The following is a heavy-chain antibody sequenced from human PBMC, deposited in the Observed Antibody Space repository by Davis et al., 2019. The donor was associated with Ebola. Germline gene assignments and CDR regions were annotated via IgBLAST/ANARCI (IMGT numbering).Heavy chain of an antibody. J-gene: IGHJ4*02. V-gene: IGHV3-30*18. Sequence: PGGSLRLSCAASGFPFSSYGMHWVRQAPGKGLEWLAVISYDASNKYYADSVKGRFTISRDNSKNTLFLQMNSLRAEDTAIYYCAKDPGYGGNQYSFDHWGQGALVTVSS. CDR2: ISYDASNK. CDR3: AKDPGYGGNQYSFDH. D-gene: IGHD4-23*01. CDR1: GFPFSSYG.